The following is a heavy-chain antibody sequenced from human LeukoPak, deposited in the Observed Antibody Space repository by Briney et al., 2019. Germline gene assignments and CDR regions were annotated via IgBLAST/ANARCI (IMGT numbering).Heavy chain of an antibody. Sequence: PSETLPLTCAVYGGSFSGYYWSWIRQPPGKGLEWIGEINHSGSTNYNPSLKSRVTISVDTSKNQFSLKLSSVTAADTAVYYCARGRWSGSTPYYYYYYYMDVWGKGTTVTVSS. J-gene: IGHJ6*03. V-gene: IGHV4-34*01. CDR1: GGSFSGYY. CDR2: INHSGST. D-gene: IGHD3-3*01. CDR3: ARGRWSGSTPYYYYYYYMDV.